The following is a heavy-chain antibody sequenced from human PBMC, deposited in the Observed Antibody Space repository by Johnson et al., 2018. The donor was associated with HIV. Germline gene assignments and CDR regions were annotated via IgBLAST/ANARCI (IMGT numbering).Heavy chain of an antibody. Sequence: QVQLVESGGGVVQPGRSLRLSCAASGFTFSSYAMHWVRQAPGKGLEWVAVISYDGSNKYYADSVQGRFTISRDNSKNTLYLQMNSLRAEDTAVYYCARPGGDYSAFDIWGQGTMVTVSS. D-gene: IGHD4-17*01. V-gene: IGHV3-30-3*01. CDR1: GFTFSSYA. CDR3: ARPGGDYSAFDI. J-gene: IGHJ3*02. CDR2: ISYDGSNK.